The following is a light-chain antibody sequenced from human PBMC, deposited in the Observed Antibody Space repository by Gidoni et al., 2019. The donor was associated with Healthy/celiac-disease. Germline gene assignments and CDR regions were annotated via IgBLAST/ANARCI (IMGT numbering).Light chain of an antibody. CDR3: QQSYSTPRT. CDR2: AAS. CDR1: QIISSY. J-gene: IGKJ1*01. V-gene: IGKV1-39*01. Sequence: DIQMTQSPSSLSASVGDRVTITCRASQIISSYLNWYQQKPGKAPKLLIYAASSLKSGVPSRFSGSGSGTDFTLTISSLQPEDFATYYCQQSYSTPRTFGQGTKVEIK.